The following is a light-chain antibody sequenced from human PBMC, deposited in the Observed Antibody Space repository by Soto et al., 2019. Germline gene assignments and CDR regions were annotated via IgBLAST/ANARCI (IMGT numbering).Light chain of an antibody. J-gene: IGKJ1*01. CDR2: GAS. V-gene: IGKV3-20*01. Sequence: EIVLTQSPGTLSLSPGERATLSCRASQSVSSSYLAWYQQKPGQAPRLLIYGASSRATGIPDRFSGSGSGTAFTLTISRLEPEEFAVYYCHQYGGSPRTLGQGTKVEIK. CDR1: QSVSSSY. CDR3: HQYGGSPRT.